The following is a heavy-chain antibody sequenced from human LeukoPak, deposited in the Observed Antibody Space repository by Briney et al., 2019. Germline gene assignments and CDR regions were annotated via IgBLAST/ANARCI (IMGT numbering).Heavy chain of an antibody. Sequence: GGSLRLSCAASGFTFSSYAMSWVRQVPGKGLEWVSAISGSGGSTYYADSVKGRFTISRDDSKNTLYLQMNSLRAEDTAVYYCARAYCSGGSCYPYYFDYWGQGNLVTVSS. V-gene: IGHV3-23*01. CDR1: GFTFSSYA. D-gene: IGHD2-15*01. CDR3: ARAYCSGGSCYPYYFDY. CDR2: ISGSGGST. J-gene: IGHJ4*02.